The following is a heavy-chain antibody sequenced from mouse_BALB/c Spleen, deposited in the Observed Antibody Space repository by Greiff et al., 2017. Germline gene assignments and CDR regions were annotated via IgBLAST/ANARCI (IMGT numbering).Heavy chain of an antibody. J-gene: IGHJ4*01. Sequence: EVKLMESGPELVKPGASVKMSCKASGYTFTSYVMHWVKQKPGQGLEWIGYINPYNDGTKYNEKFKGKATLTSDKSSSTAYMELSSLTSEDSAVYYCARGTTVVATDYDAMDYWGQGTSVTVSS. V-gene: IGHV1-14*01. D-gene: IGHD1-1*01. CDR2: INPYNDGT. CDR3: ARGTTVVATDYDAMDY. CDR1: GYTFTSYV.